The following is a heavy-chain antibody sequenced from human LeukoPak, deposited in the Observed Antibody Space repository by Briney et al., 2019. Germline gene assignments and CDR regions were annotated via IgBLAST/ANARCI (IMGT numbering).Heavy chain of an antibody. CDR1: GYTLTELS. V-gene: IGHV1-24*01. CDR2: FDPEDGET. Sequence: GASVKVSCKVSGYTLTELSMHWVRQAPGKGLEWMGGFDPEDGETIYAQKFQGRVTTTEDTSTDTAYMELSSLRSEDTAVYYCATVTLLYYYYGMDVWGQGTTVTVSS. CDR3: ATVTLLYYYYGMDV. D-gene: IGHD2-15*01. J-gene: IGHJ6*02.